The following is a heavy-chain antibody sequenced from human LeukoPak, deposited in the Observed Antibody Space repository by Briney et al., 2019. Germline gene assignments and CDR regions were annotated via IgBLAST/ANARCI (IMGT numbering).Heavy chain of an antibody. V-gene: IGHV4-59*01. Sequence: SQTLSFTCTVSGGSISSYYWSWIRQPPGKGLEWLGYIYYSGSTNYNPSLKSRVTISVDTSKNQFSLTLSSVTAADTAVYYCARVDGSGSYDAPLDYYYYYMDVWGKGTTVTVSS. D-gene: IGHD3-10*01. J-gene: IGHJ6*03. CDR2: IYYSGST. CDR3: ARVDGSGSYDAPLDYYYYYMDV. CDR1: GGSISSYY.